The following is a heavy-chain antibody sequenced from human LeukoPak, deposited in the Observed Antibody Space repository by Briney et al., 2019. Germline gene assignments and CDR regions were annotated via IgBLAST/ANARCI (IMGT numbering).Heavy chain of an antibody. CDR3: ARSKGRYSSGYYYDYYYGMDV. J-gene: IGHJ6*02. CDR1: GYSFTSYW. D-gene: IGHD3-22*01. V-gene: IGHV5-51*01. CDR2: IYPGDSDT. Sequence: GESLKISRKGSGYSFTSYWIGWVRQMPGKGLEWMGIIYPGDSDTRYSPSFQGQVTISADKSISTAYLQWSSLKASDTAMYYCARSKGRYSSGYYYDYYYGMDVWGQGTTVTVSS.